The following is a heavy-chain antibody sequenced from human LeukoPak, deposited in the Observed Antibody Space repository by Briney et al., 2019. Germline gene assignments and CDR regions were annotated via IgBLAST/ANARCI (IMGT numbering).Heavy chain of an antibody. D-gene: IGHD3-16*02. CDR2: INHSGST. CDR3: ARETLAYDYVWVSYRYLNYFDY. V-gene: IGHV4-34*01. J-gene: IGHJ4*02. Sequence: SETLSLTCAVYGGSFSGYYLSWIRQPPGKGLEWIGEINHSGSTNYNPSLKSRVTISVDTSKNQFSLKLSSVTAADTAVYYCARETLAYDYVWVSYRYLNYFDYWGQGTLVTVSS. CDR1: GGSFSGYY.